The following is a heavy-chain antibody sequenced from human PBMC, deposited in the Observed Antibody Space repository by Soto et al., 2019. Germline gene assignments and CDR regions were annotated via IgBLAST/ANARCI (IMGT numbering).Heavy chain of an antibody. CDR3: ARDGNDSTNLVYYYYGMDV. V-gene: IGHV1-18*01. J-gene: IGHJ6*02. D-gene: IGHD2-2*01. CDR1: GYTFTSYG. CDR2: ISAYNGNT. Sequence: ASVKVSCKASGYTFTSYGISWVRQAPGQGLEWMGWISAYNGNTNYAQKLQGRVTMTTDTSTSTAYMELRSLRSDDTAVYYCARDGNDSTNLVYYYYGMDVWGQGTTVTVSS.